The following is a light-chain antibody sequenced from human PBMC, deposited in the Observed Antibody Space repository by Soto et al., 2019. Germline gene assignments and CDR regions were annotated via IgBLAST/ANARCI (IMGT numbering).Light chain of an antibody. J-gene: IGKJ1*01. Sequence: DIVMTQSPLSLPVTPGEPASISCRSSQSLQHSNGYNYLDWYLQKPGQSPQLLIYLGSHRASGVPDRFSGSASGTDFTLKITRVEAEDVGVYYCMQALQTPWTCCLGTKVEFK. V-gene: IGKV2-28*01. CDR3: MQALQTPWT. CDR2: LGS. CDR1: QSLQHSNGYNY.